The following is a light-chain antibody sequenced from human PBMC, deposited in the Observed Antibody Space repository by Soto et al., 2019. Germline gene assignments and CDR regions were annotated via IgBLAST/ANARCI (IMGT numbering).Light chain of an antibody. J-gene: IGKJ4*01. V-gene: IGKV1-5*01. Sequence: IPMTQSAATLSASVGDRVTVSGRASQSISSWLAWYQQKPGKAPKLLIYDAYSLESGTPSRFSGRRSGTEFTLTIASVQPEDFATYYCQQYDRYTPLTFGGGTKVDIK. CDR3: QQYDRYTPLT. CDR1: QSISSW. CDR2: DAY.